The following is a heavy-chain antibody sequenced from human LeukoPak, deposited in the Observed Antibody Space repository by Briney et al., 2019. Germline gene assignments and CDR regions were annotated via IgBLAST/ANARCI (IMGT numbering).Heavy chain of an antibody. CDR1: GYTFTSYA. J-gene: IGHJ4*02. Sequence: ASVKVSCKASGYTFTSYAMNWVRQAPGQGLEWMGWINTNTGNPTYAQGFTGRFVFSLDTSVSTAYLQISSLKAEDTAVYYCARDGILAVAGPLYFDYWGQGTLVTVSS. D-gene: IGHD6-19*01. CDR3: ARDGILAVAGPLYFDY. CDR2: INTNTGNP. V-gene: IGHV7-4-1*02.